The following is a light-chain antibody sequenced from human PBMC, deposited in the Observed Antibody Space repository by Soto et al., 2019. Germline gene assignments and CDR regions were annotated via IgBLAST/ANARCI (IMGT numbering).Light chain of an antibody. Sequence: EIVMTQSPATLSVSPGERATLSCRASQNIYSNSVWYQQRPGQAPRLLIYSASTRATGIPAGFSGSGSGTEFPLTISSLQTEDFAIYYCLQKFGWPLTFGQGTKVEVK. CDR1: QNIYSN. CDR3: LQKFGWPLT. CDR2: SAS. V-gene: IGKV3-15*01. J-gene: IGKJ1*01.